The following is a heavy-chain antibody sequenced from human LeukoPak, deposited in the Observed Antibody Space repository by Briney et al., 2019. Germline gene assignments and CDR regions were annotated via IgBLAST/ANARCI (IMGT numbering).Heavy chain of an antibody. CDR3: ARALSYDILTGYSLYYFDY. J-gene: IGHJ4*02. D-gene: IGHD3-9*01. CDR2: IYYSGST. CDR1: GGSISSGDYY. Sequence: SETLSLTCTVSGGSISSGDYYWSWIRQPPGKGLEWFGYIYYSGSTYYNPSLKSRVTISVDTSKNPLYMKLSSVTAADTAVYYCARALSYDILTGYSLYYFDYWGQGTLVTVSS. V-gene: IGHV4-30-4*08.